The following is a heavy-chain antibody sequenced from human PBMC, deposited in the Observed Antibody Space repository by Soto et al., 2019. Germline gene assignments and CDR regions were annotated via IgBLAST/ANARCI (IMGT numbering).Heavy chain of an antibody. CDR2: ISYDGSNK. V-gene: IGHV3-30-3*01. D-gene: IGHD5-12*01. Sequence: GGSLRLSCAASGFTFGSYAIHWRRQSPGKGLEWVAVISYDGSNKYYADSVKGRFTISRDNSKNTLYLQMTSLRAEDMAVYYCARSDEWLSFDYWGQGTLVTVSS. J-gene: IGHJ4*02. CDR3: ARSDEWLSFDY. CDR1: GFTFGSYA.